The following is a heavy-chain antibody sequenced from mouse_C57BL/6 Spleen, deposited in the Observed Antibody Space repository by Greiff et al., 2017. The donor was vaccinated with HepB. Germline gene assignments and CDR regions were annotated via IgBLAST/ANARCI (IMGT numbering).Heavy chain of an antibody. CDR3: ARSSYGYAMDY. Sequence: QVQLKQSGPELVKPGASVKLSCKASGYTFTSYDINWVKQRPGQGLEWIGWIYPRDGSTKYNEKLKGKATLTVDTSSSTAYMELHSLTSEDSAVYFCARSSYGYAMDYWGQGTSVTVSS. J-gene: IGHJ4*01. V-gene: IGHV1-85*01. CDR1: GYTFTSYD. D-gene: IGHD1-1*01. CDR2: IYPRDGST.